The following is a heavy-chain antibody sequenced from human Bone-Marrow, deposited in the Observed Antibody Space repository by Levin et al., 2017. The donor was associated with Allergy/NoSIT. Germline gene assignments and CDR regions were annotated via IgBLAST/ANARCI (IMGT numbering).Heavy chain of an antibody. CDR2: INPDSGGT. V-gene: IGHV1-2*02. CDR1: GYTFTGYY. CDR3: ARAPDGYKNGWYY. D-gene: IGHD6-19*01. J-gene: IGHJ4*02. Sequence: GESLKISCKASGYTFTGYYMHWVRQAPGQGLEWLGWINPDSGGTNYAQKFQGRVTMTRDTSISTAYMELSRLRSDDTAVYYCARAPDGYKNGWYYWGQGTLVTVSS.